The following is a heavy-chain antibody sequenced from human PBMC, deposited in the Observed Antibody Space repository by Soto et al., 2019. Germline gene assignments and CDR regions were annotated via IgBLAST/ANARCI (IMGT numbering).Heavy chain of an antibody. D-gene: IGHD6-19*01. CDR3: ARKGYSSGWYVQ. J-gene: IGHJ5*02. Sequence: QVQLVQSGAEVKKPGASVKVSCNDSGYTFTSYDINWVRQATGQGLEWMGWMNPNSGNTGYAQKFQGRVTMTRNTSISTAYMELSSLRSEDMAVYYCARKGYSSGWYVQWGQGTLVTVSS. V-gene: IGHV1-8*01. CDR1: GYTFTSYD. CDR2: MNPNSGNT.